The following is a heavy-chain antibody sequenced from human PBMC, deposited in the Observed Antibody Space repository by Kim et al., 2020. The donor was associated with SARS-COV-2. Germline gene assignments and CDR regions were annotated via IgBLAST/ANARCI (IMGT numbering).Heavy chain of an antibody. CDR1: GGSISSYY. J-gene: IGHJ5*02. D-gene: IGHD6-13*01. Sequence: SETLSLTCTVSGGSISSYYWSWIRQPPGKGLEWIGYIYYSGSTNYNPSLKSRVTISVDTSKNQFSLKLSSVTAADTAVYYCARERSYSSSWYGGNWFDPWGQGTLVTVSS. CDR2: IYYSGST. CDR3: ARERSYSSSWYGGNWFDP. V-gene: IGHV4-59*13.